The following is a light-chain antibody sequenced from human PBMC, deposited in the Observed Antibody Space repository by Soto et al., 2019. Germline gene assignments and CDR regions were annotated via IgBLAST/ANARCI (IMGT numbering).Light chain of an antibody. Sequence: QSVLTQPPSASGTPGQRVIISCSGSSSNIGRDTVNWYRQFPGTAPKLLIYSNNQRPSGVPDRFSSSKSGTSASLAISGLQSEDEADYYCAVWDDSLNGLWVFGGGTKLTVL. CDR3: AVWDDSLNGLWV. V-gene: IGLV1-44*01. CDR2: SNN. CDR1: SSNIGRDT. J-gene: IGLJ3*02.